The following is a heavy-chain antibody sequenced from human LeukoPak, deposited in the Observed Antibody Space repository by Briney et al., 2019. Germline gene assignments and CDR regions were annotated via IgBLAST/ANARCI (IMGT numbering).Heavy chain of an antibody. CDR3: ARDRMPRSYSSSFDY. J-gene: IGHJ4*02. CDR2: MWRDGSTE. D-gene: IGHD6-6*01. V-gene: IGHV3-33*08. CDR1: GFTFSSYS. Sequence: GGSLRLSCAASGFTFSSYSMNWVRQAPGKGLEWVAVMWRDGSTEYYADSVKGRFTISRDISRSTMYLQMNSLRAEDTAVYYCARDRMPRSYSSSFDYWGQGTLVTVSS.